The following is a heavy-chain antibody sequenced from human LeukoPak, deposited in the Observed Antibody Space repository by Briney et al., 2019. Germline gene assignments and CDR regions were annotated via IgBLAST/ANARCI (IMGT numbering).Heavy chain of an antibody. Sequence: PSETLSLTCTLSGGSISTYYWSWVRQPPGKGLEWIGYIYYTGSTDYNPSLKSRVTMSVDTSKNQFSLKLSSVTAADTAVYYCARVQSGYNQRYFYYYMDVWGKGTTVTVSS. CDR2: IYYTGST. J-gene: IGHJ6*03. CDR3: ARVQSGYNQRYFYYYMDV. CDR1: GGSISTYY. D-gene: IGHD5-12*01. V-gene: IGHV4-59*01.